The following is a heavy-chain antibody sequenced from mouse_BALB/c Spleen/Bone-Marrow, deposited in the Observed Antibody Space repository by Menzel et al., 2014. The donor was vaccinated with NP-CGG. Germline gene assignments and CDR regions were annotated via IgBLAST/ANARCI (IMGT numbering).Heavy chain of an antibody. V-gene: IGHV2-9*02. J-gene: IGHJ2*01. Sequence: VKLVESGPGLVAPSQSLSITCTVSGFSLTSYGVHWVRQPPGKGLEWLGVIWAGGSTNYNSALMPRLSISKDNSKSQVFLKMNGLQTDDTAMYYFARDYYGSQYYFDYWGQGTTLTVSS. CDR3: ARDYYGSQYYFDY. CDR1: GFSLTSYG. CDR2: IWAGGST. D-gene: IGHD1-1*01.